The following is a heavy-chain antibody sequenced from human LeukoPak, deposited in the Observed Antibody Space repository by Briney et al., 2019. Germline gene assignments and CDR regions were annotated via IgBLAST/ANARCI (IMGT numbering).Heavy chain of an antibody. CDR2: IYYSGST. D-gene: IGHD3-9*01. CDR1: GGSISSSSYY. Sequence: PSETLSLTCTVSGGSISSSSYYWGWIRQPPGKGLEWIGSIYYSGSTYYNPSLKSRVTISVDASKNQFSLKLSSVSAADTAVYCCARHPVLRYLGTWGQGTLVTVSS. CDR3: ARHPVLRYLGT. J-gene: IGHJ4*02. V-gene: IGHV4-39*01.